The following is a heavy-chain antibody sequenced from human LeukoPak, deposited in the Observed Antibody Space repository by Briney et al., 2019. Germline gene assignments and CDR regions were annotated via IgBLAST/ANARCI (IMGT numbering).Heavy chain of an antibody. J-gene: IGHJ4*02. CDR1: GGSISSSSYY. CDR3: VRDAGGGTADY. CDR2: IYYSGGI. Sequence: SETLSLTCTVSGGSISSSSYYWGWIRQPPGKGLESIGTIYYSGGIYYNPSLKSRVSISVDTSKNQFSLKLTSVTAADTAVYYCVRDAGGGTADYWGQGTLVTVSS. D-gene: IGHD3-10*01. V-gene: IGHV4-39*07.